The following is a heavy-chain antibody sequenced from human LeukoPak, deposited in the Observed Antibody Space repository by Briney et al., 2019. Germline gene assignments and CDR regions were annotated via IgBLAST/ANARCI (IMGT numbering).Heavy chain of an antibody. CDR1: GASISSSSYY. CDR3: ARQAERTLGPRGDY. Sequence: SETLSLTCTVSGASISSSSYYWGWIRQPPGKGPEWIGSIHYSGSTYYNPSLTSRVTISVDTSKNQFFLKLNSVTAADTAVYYCARQAERTLGPRGDYWGQGTLVTVSS. V-gene: IGHV4-39*01. D-gene: IGHD1-1*01. CDR2: IHYSGST. J-gene: IGHJ4*02.